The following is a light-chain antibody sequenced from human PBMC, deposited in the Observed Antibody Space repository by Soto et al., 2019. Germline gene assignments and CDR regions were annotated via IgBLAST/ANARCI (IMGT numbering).Light chain of an antibody. V-gene: IGKV1-5*01. CDR1: QSISRW. J-gene: IGKJ1*01. CDR2: DAS. Sequence: EMTPSPSTLSAAVVDGVTITCRASQSISRWLAWYQQKPGKAPKLLIYDASALQRGVPSRFSGRGSGTKFTLTITSLQPDDFATYYCQRYNTFSGKFGPGTKVAIK. CDR3: QRYNTFSGK.